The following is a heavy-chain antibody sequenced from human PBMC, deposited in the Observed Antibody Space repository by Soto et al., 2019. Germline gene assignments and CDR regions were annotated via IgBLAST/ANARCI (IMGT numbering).Heavy chain of an antibody. CDR3: ARSVAVPGAHIDY. J-gene: IGHJ4*02. Sequence: SETLSLTCSVSGGSISGSYWSWIRQSPGKGLEWLGYVYYTGSTNYSPSLRSRVSISVDTSKNEFSLRLSSVTAADTSVYFCARSVAVPGAHIDYWGQGTQVTVS. V-gene: IGHV4-59*01. CDR2: VYYTGST. CDR1: GGSISGSY. D-gene: IGHD6-19*01.